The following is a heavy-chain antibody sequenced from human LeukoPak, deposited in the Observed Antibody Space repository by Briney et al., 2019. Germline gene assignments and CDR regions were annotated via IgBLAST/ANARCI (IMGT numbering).Heavy chain of an antibody. V-gene: IGHV1-2*02. CDR3: ARDYRGYSGYENYYYYGMDV. CDR1: GYTFTGYY. J-gene: IGHJ6*02. Sequence: ASAKVSCKASGYTFTGYYMHWVRQAPGQGLEWMGWINPNSGGTNYAQKFQGRVTMTRDTSISTAYMELSRLRSDDTAVYYCARDYRGYSGYENYYYYGMDVWGQGTTVTVSS. CDR2: INPNSGGT. D-gene: IGHD5-12*01.